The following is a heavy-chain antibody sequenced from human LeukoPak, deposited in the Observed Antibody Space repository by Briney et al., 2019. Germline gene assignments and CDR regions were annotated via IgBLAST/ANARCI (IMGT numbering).Heavy chain of an antibody. D-gene: IGHD3-22*01. V-gene: IGHV3-30*04. CDR3: ARSDSSGYYPYYFDY. CDR1: GFAFSSYA. Sequence: GGSLRLSCAASGFAFSSYAMHWVRQAPGKGLEWVAVISYDGSNKYYADSVKGRFTISRDNSKNTLYLQMNSLRAEDTAVYYCARSDSSGYYPYYFDYWGQGTLVTVSS. J-gene: IGHJ4*02. CDR2: ISYDGSNK.